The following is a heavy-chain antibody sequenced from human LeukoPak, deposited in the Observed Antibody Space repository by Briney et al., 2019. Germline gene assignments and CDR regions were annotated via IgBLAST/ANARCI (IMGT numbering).Heavy chain of an antibody. V-gene: IGHV4-39*07. J-gene: IGHJ4*02. D-gene: IGHD6-13*01. CDR2: IYYSGST. CDR3: ATTPREYSSTWYYFDY. Sequence: SETLSLTCTVSGGSISSSSYYWGWIRQPPGKGLEWIGSIYYSGSTYYNPSLKSRVTISVDTSKNQFSLKLSSVTAADTAVYYCATTPREYSSTWYYFDYWGRGILVTVSS. CDR1: GGSISSSSYY.